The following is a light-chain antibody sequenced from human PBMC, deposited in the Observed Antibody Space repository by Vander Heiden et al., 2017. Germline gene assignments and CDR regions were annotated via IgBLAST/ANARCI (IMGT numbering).Light chain of an antibody. J-gene: IGKJ2*01. CDR2: AAS. CDR3: RQSDSTPYT. Sequence: IEVTDCVSSLSASVGDRVTITCRASQSISSYLNWYQQKPGKAPKLLIYAASSSQSGVPSRFSGKGSGRDFTLTIIRMQPADFATNSCRQSDSTPYTFGQGTKLEIK. CDR1: QSISSY. V-gene: IGKV1-39*01.